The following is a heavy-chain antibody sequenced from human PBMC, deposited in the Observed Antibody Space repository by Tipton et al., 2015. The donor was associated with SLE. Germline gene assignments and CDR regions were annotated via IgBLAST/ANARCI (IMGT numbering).Heavy chain of an antibody. CDR3: ARVGVFGVSECSFDY. Sequence: TLSLTCTVSGGSISSGSYYWSWIRQPPGKGLEWIGRIYTSGSTNYNPSLKSRVTISVDTSKNQFSLKLSSVTAADTAVYYCARVGVFGVSECSFDYWGQGPLVTVS. CDR1: GGSISSGSYY. D-gene: IGHD3-3*01. CDR2: IYTSGST. V-gene: IGHV4-61*02. J-gene: IGHJ4*02.